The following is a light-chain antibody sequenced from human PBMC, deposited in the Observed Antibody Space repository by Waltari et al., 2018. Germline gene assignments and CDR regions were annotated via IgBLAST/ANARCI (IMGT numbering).Light chain of an antibody. CDR1: RSLLHSNGDTY. V-gene: IGKV2-30*02. CDR3: MQGTHFPLT. CDR2: KVS. J-gene: IGKJ4*01. Sequence: DIVMTQSPLYLPITPGQPTSMTFRSSRSLLHSNGDTYLTWFLQKPGQPPRRLIYKVSNRDSGVPDRFSGSGAGTDFTLRISRVEAEDVGIYYCMQGTHFPLTFGGGTKVEIK.